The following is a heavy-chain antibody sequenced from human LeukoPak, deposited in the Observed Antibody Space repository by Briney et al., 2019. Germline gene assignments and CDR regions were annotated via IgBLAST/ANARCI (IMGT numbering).Heavy chain of an antibody. CDR3: ASSLLRGVAGWGLIDY. CDR2: IRYDGSNK. D-gene: IGHD3-10*01. V-gene: IGHV3-30*02. J-gene: IGHJ4*02. CDR1: GFTFSSYG. Sequence: TGGSLRLSCAASGFTFSSYGMHWVRQAPGKGLEWVAFIRYDGSNKYYADSVKGRFTISRDNAKNSLYLQMNSLRAEDTAVYYCASSLLRGVAGWGLIDYWGQGTLVTVSS.